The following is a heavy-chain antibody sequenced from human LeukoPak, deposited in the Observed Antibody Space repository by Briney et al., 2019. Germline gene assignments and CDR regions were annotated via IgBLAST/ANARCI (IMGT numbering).Heavy chain of an antibody. CDR2: IYPGDSDT. V-gene: IGHV5-51*01. CDR1: GYTIISYS. D-gene: IGHD2-21*01. J-gene: IGHJ4*02. Sequence: PGESLKISCKGSGYTIISYSSGWVRQMPGKGLEWMGIIYPGDSDTKYSPSFQGQVTISADKSISTAYLQWSSLKASDTAIYYCARTTGKYSPFDFWGQGTLVTVSS. CDR3: ARTTGKYSPFDF.